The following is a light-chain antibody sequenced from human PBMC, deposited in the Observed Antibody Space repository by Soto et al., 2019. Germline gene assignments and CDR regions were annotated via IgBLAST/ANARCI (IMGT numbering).Light chain of an antibody. J-gene: IGLJ3*02. Sequence: QSALTQPPSVSAAPGQKVTISCSGSSSNIGHNYVSWYQQVPGTAPKLLIYDDNKRSSGIPDRFSGSKSETSATLGITGLQTGDEADYYCGTWDSSLSAGVFGGGTKLTVL. CDR2: DDN. CDR1: SSNIGHNY. CDR3: GTWDSSLSAGV. V-gene: IGLV1-51*01.